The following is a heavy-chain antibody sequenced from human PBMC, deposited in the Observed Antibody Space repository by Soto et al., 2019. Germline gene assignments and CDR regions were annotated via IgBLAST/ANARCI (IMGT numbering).Heavy chain of an antibody. CDR2: VNQDGSAE. V-gene: IGHV3-7*03. CDR3: ARKNDFDL. J-gene: IGHJ3*01. Sequence: EVQLVESGGDLVQPGGSLRLSCAASGFTFSSDWMSWVRQAPGKGLEWVANVNQDGSAEYYVDSVKGRFTISRDNSKNPLYLQMNSLRAEDTALYYCARKNDFDLWVQGTMVTVSS. CDR1: GFTFSSDW.